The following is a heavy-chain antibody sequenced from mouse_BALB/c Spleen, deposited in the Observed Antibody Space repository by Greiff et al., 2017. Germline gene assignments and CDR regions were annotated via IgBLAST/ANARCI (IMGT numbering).Heavy chain of an antibody. J-gene: IGHJ3*01. V-gene: IGHV3-6*02. CDR2: ISYDGSN. CDR1: GYSITSGYY. D-gene: IGHD1-1*01. Sequence: EVQLQQSGPGLVKPSQSLSLTCSVTGYSITSGYYWNWIRQFPGNKLEWMGYISYDGSNNYNPSLKNRISITRDTSKNQFFLKLNSVTTEDTATYYCAREEGPYGGFAYWGQGTLVTVSA. CDR3: AREEGPYGGFAY.